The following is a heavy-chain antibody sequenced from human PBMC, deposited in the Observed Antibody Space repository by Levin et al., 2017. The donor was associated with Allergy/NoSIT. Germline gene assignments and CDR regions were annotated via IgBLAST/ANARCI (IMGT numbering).Heavy chain of an antibody. J-gene: IGHJ4*02. D-gene: IGHD5-18*01. Sequence: LRLSCAVSGGSISSGGYSWSWIRQPPGKGLEWIGNIYLSGITNDNPSLKSRVTMSVDRSKNQFSLTLSYVTAADTAVYYCARVAGYSYGYYFDYWGPGTLVTVSS. CDR1: GGSISSGGYS. V-gene: IGHV4-30-2*01. CDR3: ARVAGYSYGYYFDY. CDR2: IYLSGIT.